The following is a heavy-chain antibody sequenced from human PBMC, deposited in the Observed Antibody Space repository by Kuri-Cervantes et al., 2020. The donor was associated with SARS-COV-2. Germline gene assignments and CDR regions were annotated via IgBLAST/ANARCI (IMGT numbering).Heavy chain of an antibody. CDR2: INAGNGNT. J-gene: IGHJ4*02. CDR3: ARDSDFWSGYRYFDP. V-gene: IGHV1-3*01. CDR1: GYTFTSYA. Sequence: ASVKVSCKASGYTFTSYAMHWVRQAPGQRLEWMGWINAGNGNTKYSQKFQGRVTITRDTSASTAYMELSSLRSEDTAVYYCARDSDFWSGYRYFDPWGQGTLVTVSS. D-gene: IGHD3-3*01.